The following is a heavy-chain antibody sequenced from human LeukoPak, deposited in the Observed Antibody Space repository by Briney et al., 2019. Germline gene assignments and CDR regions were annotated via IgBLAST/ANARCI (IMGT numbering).Heavy chain of an antibody. CDR3: ARAPGYCSSTSCSHFDY. J-gene: IGHJ4*02. D-gene: IGHD2-2*01. CDR2: INHSGST. CDR1: GGSFNGYY. V-gene: IGHV4-34*01. Sequence: SAPLSLPCAVYGGSFNGYYWSWIRQPPGKGLEWIGEINHSGSTNYNPSLKSRVTISVDTSKNQFSLKLSSVTAADTAVYYCARAPGYCSSTSCSHFDYWGQGTLVTVSS.